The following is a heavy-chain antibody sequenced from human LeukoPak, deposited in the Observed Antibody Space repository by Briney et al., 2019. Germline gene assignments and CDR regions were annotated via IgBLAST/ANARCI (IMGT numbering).Heavy chain of an antibody. J-gene: IGHJ6*02. CDR2: IWYDGSNK. V-gene: IGHV3-33*01. CDR1: GFTFSSYG. Sequence: GGSLRLSCAASGFTFSSYGMHWVRQAPGKGLEWVAVIWYDGSNKYYADSVKGRFTISRDNSKNTLYLQMNSLRGEDTAVYYCARETPYYYYGMDVWGQGTTVTVSS. CDR3: ARETPYYYYGMDV.